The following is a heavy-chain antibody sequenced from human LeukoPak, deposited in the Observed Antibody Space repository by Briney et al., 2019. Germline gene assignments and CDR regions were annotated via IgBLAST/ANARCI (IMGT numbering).Heavy chain of an antibody. Sequence: GGSLRLSCAASGFTFSHYWMTWVRQAPGKGLEWVANINQDGSEEFYVDSLKGRFTISRDNAKNSLYLQINSLRADDTAIYYCARDSGRFYIDYWGQGTLVTVSS. J-gene: IGHJ4*02. CDR2: INQDGSEE. D-gene: IGHD1-26*01. CDR1: GFTFSHYW. CDR3: ARDSGRFYIDY. V-gene: IGHV3-7*03.